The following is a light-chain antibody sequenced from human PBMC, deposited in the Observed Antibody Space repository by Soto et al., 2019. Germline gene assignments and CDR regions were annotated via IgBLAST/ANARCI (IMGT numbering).Light chain of an antibody. CDR1: RNILHSNGYSY. J-gene: IGKJ4*01. CDR3: AQGLAAPFT. CDR2: LGS. Sequence: EIVLTQSPLSLPVTPGEPASISCRSSRNILHSNGYSYLDWYLQKPGQSPQLLIYLGSNRASGVPARASGSGSGTDFTMTISSVEAEDVGVYFCAQGLAAPFTFGGGTKVEIK. V-gene: IGKV2-28*01.